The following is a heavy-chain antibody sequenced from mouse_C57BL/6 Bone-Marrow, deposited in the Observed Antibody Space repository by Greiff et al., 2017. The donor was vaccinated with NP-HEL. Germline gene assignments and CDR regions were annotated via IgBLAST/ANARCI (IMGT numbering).Heavy chain of an antibody. CDR1: GFTFSNYW. CDR3: RTAQATLFDY. CDR2: IRLKSDNYAT. D-gene: IGHD3-2*02. V-gene: IGHV6-3*01. J-gene: IGHJ2*01. Sequence: EVKLQESGGGLVQPGGSMKLSCVASGFTFSNYWMNWVRQSPEKGLEWVAQIRLKSDNYATHYAESVKGRFTISRDDSKSSVYLQMNNVRAEDTGIYYCRTAQATLFDYWGQGTTLTVSS.